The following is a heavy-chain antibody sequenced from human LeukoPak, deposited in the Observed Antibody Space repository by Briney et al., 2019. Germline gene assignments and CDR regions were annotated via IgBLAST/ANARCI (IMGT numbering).Heavy chain of an antibody. V-gene: IGHV3-30*02. CDR2: IQYDGSNK. CDR3: AELGITMIGGV. D-gene: IGHD3-10*02. J-gene: IGHJ6*04. CDR1: GFTFSTYD. Sequence: GGSLRLSCAASGFTFSTYDMHWVRQAPGDGLEWVAFIQYDGSNKYYADSVKGRFTISRDNAKNSLYLQMNSLRAEDTAVYYCAELGITMIGGVWGKGTTVTISS.